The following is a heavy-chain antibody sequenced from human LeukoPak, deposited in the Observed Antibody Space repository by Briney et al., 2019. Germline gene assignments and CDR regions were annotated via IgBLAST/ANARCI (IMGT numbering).Heavy chain of an antibody. J-gene: IGHJ4*02. CDR3: ARDPGGTWGFDY. CDR2: ISYDGSNK. V-gene: IGHV3-30-3*01. D-gene: IGHD7-27*01. CDR1: GFTFSSYA. Sequence: GRSLRLSCAASGFTFSSYAMHWVRQAPGKGLEWVAVISYDGSNKYYADSVKGRFTISRDNSKNTPYLQMNSLKSDDTAVYYCARDPGGTWGFDYWGQGALVTVSS.